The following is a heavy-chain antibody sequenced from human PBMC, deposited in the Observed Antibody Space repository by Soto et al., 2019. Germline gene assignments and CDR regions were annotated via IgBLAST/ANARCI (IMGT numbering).Heavy chain of an antibody. D-gene: IGHD6-6*01. CDR1: GGSISSYY. Sequence: QVQLQESGPGLVKPSETLSLTCTVSGGSISSYYWSWIRQPPGKGLEWIGHIYYSGSTNYNPSLKSRATISVDTSKNQFSLKLSSATAADTAMYYCARGIAAPGAIRPGYKRPYYFSAMDVWGQGTTVSVSS. CDR3: ARGIAAPGAIRPGYKRPYYFSAMDV. CDR2: IYYSGST. J-gene: IGHJ6*02. V-gene: IGHV4-59*01.